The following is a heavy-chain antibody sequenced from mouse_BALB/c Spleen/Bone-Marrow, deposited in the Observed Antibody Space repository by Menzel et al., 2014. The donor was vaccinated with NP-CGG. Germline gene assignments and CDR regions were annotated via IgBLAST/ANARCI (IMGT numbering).Heavy chain of an antibody. Sequence: QVQLQQPGAELVRPGASVKLSCKAFGFTFTDYEMHWVKQTPVHGLEWIGTIHPGSGGTAYNQKFKGKATLTADKYSSTAYMELSSLTSEVSAVYCCTREKVGDFDYWGQGTTLTVSS. CDR1: GFTFTDYE. V-gene: IGHV1-15*01. CDR2: IHPGSGGT. J-gene: IGHJ2*01. CDR3: TREKVGDFDY.